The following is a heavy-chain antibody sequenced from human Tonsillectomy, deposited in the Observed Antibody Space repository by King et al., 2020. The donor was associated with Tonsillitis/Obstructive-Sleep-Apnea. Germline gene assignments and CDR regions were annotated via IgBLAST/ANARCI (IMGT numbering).Heavy chain of an antibody. D-gene: IGHD2-2*01. CDR2: ISSSSSYT. CDR3: ARASCSSTSCSFGWFDP. Sequence: VQLVESGGGLVKPGGSLRLSCAASGFTFSDYYMSWIRQAPGKGLEWVSYISSSSSYTNYADSVKGRFTISRDNAKNSLYLQMNSLRAEDTAVYYCARASCSSTSCSFGWFDPWGQGTLVTVSS. J-gene: IGHJ5*02. V-gene: IGHV3-11*05. CDR1: GFTFSDYY.